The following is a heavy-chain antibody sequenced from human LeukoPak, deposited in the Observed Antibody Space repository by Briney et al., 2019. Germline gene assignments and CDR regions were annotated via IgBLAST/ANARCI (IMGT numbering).Heavy chain of an antibody. D-gene: IGHD2-2*01. Sequence: GASVKVSCKASGGTFSSYAISWVRQAPGQGLEWVGGIIPIFGTANYAQKFQGRVTITADESTSTAYMELSSLRSEDTAVYYCARDGGIVVVPGYYYYGMDVWGKGTTVTVSS. CDR2: IIPIFGTA. J-gene: IGHJ6*04. CDR1: GGTFSSYA. V-gene: IGHV1-69*13. CDR3: ARDGGIVVVPGYYYYGMDV.